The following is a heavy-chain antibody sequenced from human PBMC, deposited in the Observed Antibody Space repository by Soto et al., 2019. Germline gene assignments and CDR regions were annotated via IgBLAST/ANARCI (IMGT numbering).Heavy chain of an antibody. Sequence: SETLSLTCTVSGGSISSYYWSWIRQPPGKGLEWIGYIYYSGSTNYNPSLKSRVTISVDTSKNQFSLKLSSVAAADTAVYYCARDWPSGVTRPGAFDIWGQGTMVTVSS. V-gene: IGHV4-59*01. CDR2: IYYSGST. CDR1: GGSISSYY. CDR3: ARDWPSGVTRPGAFDI. J-gene: IGHJ3*02. D-gene: IGHD1-26*01.